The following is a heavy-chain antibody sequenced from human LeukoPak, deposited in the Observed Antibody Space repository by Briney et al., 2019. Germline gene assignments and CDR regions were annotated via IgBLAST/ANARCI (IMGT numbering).Heavy chain of an antibody. V-gene: IGHV4-4*07. J-gene: IGHJ6*03. Sequence: PGGSLRLSCAASGFTFSSYSMNWVRQAPGKGLEWIGRIYASGSTNYNPSLKSRVTLSVDTSSNQFSLTLSSVTAADTAVYHCARDIRSHNGPGGYYYYYMDVWGKGTTVTVSS. CDR3: ARDIRSHNGPGGYYYYYMDV. CDR1: GFTFSSYS. CDR2: IYASGST. D-gene: IGHD2-8*01.